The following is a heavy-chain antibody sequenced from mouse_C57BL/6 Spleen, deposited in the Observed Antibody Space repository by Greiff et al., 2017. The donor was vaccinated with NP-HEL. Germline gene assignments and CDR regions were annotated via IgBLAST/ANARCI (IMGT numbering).Heavy chain of an antibody. CDR1: GYAFSSSW. V-gene: IGHV1-82*01. CDR2: IYPGDGDT. CDR3: ARSPYGNYYYAMDY. J-gene: IGHJ4*01. Sequence: VQLQQSGPELVKPGASVKISCKASGYAFSSSWMNWVKQRPGKGLEWIGRIYPGDGDTNYNGKFKGKATLTADKSSSTAYMQLSSLTSEDSAVYFCARSPYGNYYYAMDYWGQGTSVTVSS. D-gene: IGHD2-1*01.